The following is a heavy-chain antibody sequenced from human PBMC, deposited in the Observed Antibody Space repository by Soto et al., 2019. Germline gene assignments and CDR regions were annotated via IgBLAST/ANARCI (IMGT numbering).Heavy chain of an antibody. CDR2: INPATGAA. J-gene: IGHJ3*02. V-gene: IGHV1-2*02. CDR3: ARGGGVGVAGSAAFDM. Sequence: QLHLVQSGAVVKKPGASVTVSCSASGYPVTAYYMHWVRQAPGRGLEWMGGINPATGAAKYTQTFPGRVNMTRDPATSTVFMELSGLTSEDTAVFYWARGGGVGVAGSAAFDMWGQGTVVTVSS. D-gene: IGHD3-3*01. CDR1: GYPVTAYY.